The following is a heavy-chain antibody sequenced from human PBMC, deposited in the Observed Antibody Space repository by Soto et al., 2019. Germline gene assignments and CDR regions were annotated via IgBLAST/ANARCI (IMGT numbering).Heavy chain of an antibody. Sequence: RTSETLSLTCTVSGASISNDGYYWSWIRQLPGKGLEWIGYIDYSGSTYYNPSLKSRVTISVDTSKSQFSLNLRSVTAADTAVYYCTREPITMITTIWGQVTLVTVSS. V-gene: IGHV4-31*03. CDR2: IDYSGST. CDR3: TREPITMITTI. D-gene: IGHD3-22*01. J-gene: IGHJ4*02. CDR1: GASISNDGYY.